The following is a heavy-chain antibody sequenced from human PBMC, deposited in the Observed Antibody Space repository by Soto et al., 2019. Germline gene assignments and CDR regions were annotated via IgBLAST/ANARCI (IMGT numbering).Heavy chain of an antibody. J-gene: IGHJ4*02. Sequence: SETLSLTCRVSDGSMNSDSSYWGWIRQPPGKGLEWIGVINHSGSTYHNLSLKGRVTMSVDASRNQFSLKLTSMTAADTAVYYCARLGGYVSVGYYYLWDSWGQGTLVTVAS. CDR2: INHSGST. V-gene: IGHV4-39*01. CDR1: DGSMNSDSSY. D-gene: IGHD3-22*01. CDR3: ARLGGYVSVGYYYLWDS.